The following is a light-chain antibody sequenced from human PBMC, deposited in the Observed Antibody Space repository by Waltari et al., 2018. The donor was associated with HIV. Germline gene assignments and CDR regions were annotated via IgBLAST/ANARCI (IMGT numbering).Light chain of an antibody. Sequence: EIVLTQSPVTLSLSPGERATLSCGASQSVGSLIAWYQQKPGQAPRLLIYDASNRATGIPARFSGSGSGTDFTLTISSLEPEDFAVYYCQQRSSWPLTFGGGTKVEIK. J-gene: IGKJ4*01. CDR1: QSVGSL. CDR2: DAS. CDR3: QQRSSWPLT. V-gene: IGKV3-11*01.